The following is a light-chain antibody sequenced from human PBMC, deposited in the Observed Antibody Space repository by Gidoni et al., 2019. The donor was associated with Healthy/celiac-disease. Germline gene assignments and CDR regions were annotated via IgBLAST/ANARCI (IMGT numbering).Light chain of an antibody. CDR3: QSYASSLRAVV. CDR2: GNR. CDR1: SANIGAGYY. Sequence: QSVLTQPPSVSGAPGQRVTIPCTGSSANIGAGYYVHWSQQLPGTAPTLLVYGNRNRPSGVPDRFSGSKSGTSSSLAITGLQAEDEADYYCQSYASSLRAVVFGGGTKLTVL. V-gene: IGLV1-40*01. J-gene: IGLJ2*01.